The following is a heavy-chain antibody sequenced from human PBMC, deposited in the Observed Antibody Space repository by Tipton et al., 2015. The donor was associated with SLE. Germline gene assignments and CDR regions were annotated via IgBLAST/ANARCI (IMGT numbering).Heavy chain of an antibody. J-gene: IGHJ4*02. Sequence: TLSLTFAVYGGSFSVYYWSWIRQSPGKGLEWIGEINHSGSTNYKSSLKSRVTISVDTSKNQFSLKLSTVTAADTAVYYCARHSRGIAVAGGLDYWGQGTLVTVSS. D-gene: IGHD6-19*01. CDR3: ARHSRGIAVAGGLDY. V-gene: IGHV4-34*01. CDR1: GGSFSVYY. CDR2: INHSGST.